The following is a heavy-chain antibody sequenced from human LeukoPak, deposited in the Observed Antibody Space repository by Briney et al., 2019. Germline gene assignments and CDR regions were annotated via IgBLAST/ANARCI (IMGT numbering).Heavy chain of an antibody. CDR1: GSSFTSYW. V-gene: IGHV5-51*01. CDR2: IYAGDSDT. D-gene: IGHD2-2*01. J-gene: IGHJ3*02. CDR3: ATIRLSNAFDM. Sequence: GESLKISCKGFGSSFTSYWIGWVRQMPGKGLEWMGMIYAGDSDTRYSPSFQGQVTMSADKSMSTAYLQWSSLKASDTAMYFCATIRLSNAFDMWGQGTMVTVSS.